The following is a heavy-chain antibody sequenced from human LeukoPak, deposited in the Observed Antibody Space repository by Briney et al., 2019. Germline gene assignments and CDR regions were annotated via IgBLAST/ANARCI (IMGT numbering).Heavy chain of an antibody. Sequence: GSLRLSCAASGFTFSSYGMHWVRQAPGKGLEWVAVISYDGSNKYYADSVKGRFTISRDNSKNTLYLQMNSLRAEDTAVYYCAKVYYYYMDVWGKGTTVTISS. V-gene: IGHV3-30*18. CDR3: AKVYYYYMDV. J-gene: IGHJ6*03. CDR1: GFTFSSYG. CDR2: ISYDGSNK.